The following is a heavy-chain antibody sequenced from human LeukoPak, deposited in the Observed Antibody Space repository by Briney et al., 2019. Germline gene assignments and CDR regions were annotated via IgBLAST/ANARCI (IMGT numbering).Heavy chain of an antibody. D-gene: IGHD5-18*01. CDR2: IYYTGRT. J-gene: IGHJ4*02. CDR1: GGSISSSSYY. Sequence: SETLSLTCTVSGGSISSSSYYWGWIRQPPGKGLDWIGTIYYTGRTYYNPSLKSRVIISVDTSNSHYSMRLSSVTAADTAVYYCARLSYGKYFDSWGQGTLVTVSS. V-gene: IGHV4-39*02. CDR3: ARLSYGKYFDS.